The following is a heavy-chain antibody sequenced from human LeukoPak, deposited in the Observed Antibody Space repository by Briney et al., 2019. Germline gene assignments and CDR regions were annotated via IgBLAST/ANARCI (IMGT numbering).Heavy chain of an antibody. D-gene: IGHD4-17*01. CDR1: GFTFSSYG. J-gene: IGHJ4*02. V-gene: IGHV3-33*01. CDR3: AREPTVTTSGY. CDR2: IWYDGTNK. Sequence: GGSLRLSCVASGFTFSSYGMHWVRQAPGKGLEWVAVIWYDGTNKYYADSVKGRFTISRDSPKNTLYLQMNSLRAEDTAIYYCAREPTVTTSGYWGQGTLVTVSS.